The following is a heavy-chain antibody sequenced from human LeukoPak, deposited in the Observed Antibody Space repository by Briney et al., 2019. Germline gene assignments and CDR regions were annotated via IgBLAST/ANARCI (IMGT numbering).Heavy chain of an antibody. CDR1: GGSISSSSYN. V-gene: IGHV4-39*01. CDR3: ARQRLYGALNFFDY. D-gene: IGHD4-17*01. J-gene: IGHJ4*02. CDR2: IYYRGST. Sequence: ASETLSLTCTVSGGSISSSSYNWGWIRQPPGKGVEWIGSIYYRGSTYYNPSLKSRVTISVDTSKNQFSLKLSFVTAADTAVYYCARQRLYGALNFFDYWGQGTLVTVSS.